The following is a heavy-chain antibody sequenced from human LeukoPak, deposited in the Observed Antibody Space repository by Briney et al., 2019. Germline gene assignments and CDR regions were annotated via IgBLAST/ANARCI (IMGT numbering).Heavy chain of an antibody. CDR3: ARVPGISWGGSYDY. CDR1: GGSISSYY. Sequence: SETLSLTCTVSGGSISSYYWTWIRQPPGKGLEWIGYIYYSGSTNYNPSLRSRVTISLDTSKNQFSLKLSSVTAADTAVYYCARVPGISWGGSYDYWGQGTLVTVSS. D-gene: IGHD3-16*01. CDR2: IYYSGST. V-gene: IGHV4-59*08. J-gene: IGHJ4*02.